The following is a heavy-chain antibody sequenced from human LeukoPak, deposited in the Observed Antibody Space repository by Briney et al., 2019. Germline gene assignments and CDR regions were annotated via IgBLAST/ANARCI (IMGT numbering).Heavy chain of an antibody. D-gene: IGHD3-22*01. CDR3: RAATIYLGYFFDY. CDR1: GFTFNTFG. J-gene: IGHJ4*02. CDR2: ISFDGSEK. Sequence: GRSLRLSCAASGFTFNTFGMHWVRQAPGKGLEWVAVISFDGSEKYYADSVKGRFTISRDNSKDTLFLQMSSLTPEDTAVYYCRAATIYLGYFFDYWGQGVLVTVSS. V-gene: IGHV3-30*03.